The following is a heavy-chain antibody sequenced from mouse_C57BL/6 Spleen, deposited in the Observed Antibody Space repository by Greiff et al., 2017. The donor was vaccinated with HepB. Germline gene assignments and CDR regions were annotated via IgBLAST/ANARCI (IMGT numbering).Heavy chain of an antibody. D-gene: IGHD1-1*01. CDR2: IDPETGGT. V-gene: IGHV1-15*01. Sequence: QVHVKQSGAELVRPGASVTLSCKASGYTFTDYEMHWVKQTPVHGLEWIGAIDPETGGTAYNQKFKGKAILTADKSSSTAYMELRSLTSEDSAVYYCTKGDYYGRYFDYGGQGTTLTVSS. CDR3: TKGDYYGRYFDY. CDR1: GYTFTDYE. J-gene: IGHJ2*01.